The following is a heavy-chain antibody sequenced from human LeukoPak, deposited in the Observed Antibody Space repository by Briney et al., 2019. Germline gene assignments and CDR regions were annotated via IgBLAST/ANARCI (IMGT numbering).Heavy chain of an antibody. V-gene: IGHV4-34*01. Sequence: SETLSLTCAVYGGSFSGYYWSWIRQSPGKGLEWMGEINHSGSTKYNPSLKSRVTISVDTSKNQFSLKLSSVTAADTAVYYCARGRVTMVRGAHGTQGYYMDVWGKGTTDTVSS. J-gene: IGHJ6*03. CDR2: INHSGST. CDR1: GGSFSGYY. CDR3: ARGRVTMVRGAHGTQGYYMDV. D-gene: IGHD3-10*01.